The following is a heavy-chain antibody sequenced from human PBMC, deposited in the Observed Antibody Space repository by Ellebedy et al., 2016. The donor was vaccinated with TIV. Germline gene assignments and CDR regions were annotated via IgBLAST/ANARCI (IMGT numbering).Heavy chain of an antibody. J-gene: IGHJ3*02. V-gene: IGHV4-39*01. D-gene: IGHD2-15*01. CDR2: IYYPENT. Sequence: MPSETLSLTCTVSGASISSATYYWGWIRQPPGKGLESIGTIYYPENTNYNPSLKSRLIISLDTSKNQFSLKLSSVTAADTAVYYCARFLAHPEGPYVVVVDAVSDAFDIWGQGTLVTVSS. CDR1: GASISSATYY. CDR3: ARFLAHPEGPYVVVVDAVSDAFDI.